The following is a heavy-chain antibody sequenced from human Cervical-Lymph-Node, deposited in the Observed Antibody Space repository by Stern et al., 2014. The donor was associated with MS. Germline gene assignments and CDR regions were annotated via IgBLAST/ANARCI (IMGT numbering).Heavy chain of an antibody. Sequence: EVTLVESGGALVQPGGTLRLSCAASGFAFSSRWMSWVRQAPGTGLEWEAKINRDGSETYYVDSVGGRFTVSRDNAKNSLYLQMDRLRVEDTAVYYCAREAWWRDYWGQGTLVTVSS. V-gene: IGHV3-7*01. CDR2: INRDGSET. CDR3: AREAWWRDY. J-gene: IGHJ4*02. CDR1: GFAFSSRW. D-gene: IGHD2-15*01.